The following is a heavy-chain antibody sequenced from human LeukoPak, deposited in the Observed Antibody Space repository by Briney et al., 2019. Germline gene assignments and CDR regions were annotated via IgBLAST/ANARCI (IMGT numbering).Heavy chain of an antibody. CDR1: GASFSGSY. CDR3: AREACSSGSCDAFDI. V-gene: IGHV4-34*01. J-gene: IGHJ3*02. D-gene: IGHD2-15*01. Sequence: SETLSLTCAVYGASFSGSYWSWIRQPPGKGLEWIGEINHSVTTNYNPSLKSRVTMSVDTSKNQFSLKLSSVTAADTAVYYCAREACSSGSCDAFDIWGQGTMVTVSS. CDR2: INHSVTT.